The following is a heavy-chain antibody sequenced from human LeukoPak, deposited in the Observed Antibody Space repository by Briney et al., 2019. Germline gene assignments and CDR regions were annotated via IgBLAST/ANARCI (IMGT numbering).Heavy chain of an antibody. D-gene: IGHD3-22*01. J-gene: IGHJ4*02. CDR1: GGSITSSSYF. V-gene: IGHV4-39*07. CDR2: IFYSGST. Sequence: SETLSLTCTVSGGSITSSSYFWGWIRQPPGKGLEWIGTIFYSGSTYYNPSLKRRVTISVDTSKNQFSLKLSSVTAADTAVYYCARESDLNFDTSAFYPTLVDYWGQGTLVTVSS. CDR3: ARESDLNFDTSAFYPTLVDY.